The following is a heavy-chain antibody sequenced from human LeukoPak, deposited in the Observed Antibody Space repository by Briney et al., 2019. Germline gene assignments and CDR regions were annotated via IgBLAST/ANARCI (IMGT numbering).Heavy chain of an antibody. CDR3: ARDSGWELKQYYFDH. Sequence: ASVKVSCTASGYTFTSYHINWVRQAPGQGLEWMGWISVYNGYTEFTQKFQGRVTMTTDTSTRTTFMELRGLRSDDTAVYYCARDSGWELKQYYFDHWGQGTLVTVSS. D-gene: IGHD1-26*01. J-gene: IGHJ4*02. CDR2: ISVYNGYT. V-gene: IGHV1-18*01. CDR1: GYTFTSYH.